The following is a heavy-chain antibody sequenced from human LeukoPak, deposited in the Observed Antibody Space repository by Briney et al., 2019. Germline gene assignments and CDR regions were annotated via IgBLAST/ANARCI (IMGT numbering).Heavy chain of an antibody. CDR1: GYTLTSYG. CDR2: ISAYNGNT. D-gene: IGHD3-3*01. Sequence: ASVKVSCKASGYTLTSYGISWVRQASGQGLEWMGWISAYNGNTNYAQKLQGRVTMTTDTSTSTAYMELRSLRSDDTAVYYCARVAGYDFWSGYSAPYYFDYWGQGTLVTVSS. V-gene: IGHV1-18*01. CDR3: ARVAGYDFWSGYSAPYYFDY. J-gene: IGHJ4*02.